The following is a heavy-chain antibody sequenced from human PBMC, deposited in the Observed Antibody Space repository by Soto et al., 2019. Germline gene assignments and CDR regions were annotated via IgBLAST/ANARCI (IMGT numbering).Heavy chain of an antibody. V-gene: IGHV4-31*03. CDR3: AREIEDTAMGLGGYFDY. Sequence: QVQLQESSPGLVKPSQTLSLTCTVSGGSISSGGYYWSWIRQHPGKGLEWIGYIYYSGSTYYNPSLKSRVTISVDTSKNQFSLKLSSVTAADTAVYYCAREIEDTAMGLGGYFDYWGQGTLVTVSS. J-gene: IGHJ4*02. CDR1: GGSISSGGYY. D-gene: IGHD5-18*01. CDR2: IYYSGST.